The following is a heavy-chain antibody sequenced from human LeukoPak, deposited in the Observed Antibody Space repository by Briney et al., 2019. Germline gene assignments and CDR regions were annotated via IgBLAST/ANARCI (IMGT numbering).Heavy chain of an antibody. CDR1: GGSISSYY. V-gene: IGHV4-59*01. D-gene: IGHD3-10*01. CDR3: AREGRGSGSYTFDY. J-gene: IGHJ4*02. Sequence: PSETVSLTCTGSGGSISSYYWSWIRQPPGKGLEWTGYIYYSGSTNYNPSLKSRVTISVDTSKNQFSLKLSSVTAADTAVYYCAREGRGSGSYTFDYWGQGTLVTVSS. CDR2: IYYSGST.